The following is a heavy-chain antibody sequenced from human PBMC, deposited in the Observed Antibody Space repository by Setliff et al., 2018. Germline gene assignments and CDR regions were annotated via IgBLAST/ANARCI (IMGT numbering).Heavy chain of an antibody. Sequence: PVGSLRLSCAASGFTFSRYWMSWVRQAPGKGLEWVANIKQDGSEKYYVDSVKGRFTISRDNAKNSLYLQMNSLRAEDTAVYYCARGDRWGYSYGPYYYGMDVWGQGTTVTVSS. CDR2: IKQDGSEK. V-gene: IGHV3-7*01. CDR1: GFTFSRYW. CDR3: ARGDRWGYSYGPYYYGMDV. J-gene: IGHJ6*02. D-gene: IGHD5-18*01.